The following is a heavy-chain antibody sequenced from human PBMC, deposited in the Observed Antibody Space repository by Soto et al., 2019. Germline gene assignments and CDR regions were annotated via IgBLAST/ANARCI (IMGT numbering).Heavy chain of an antibody. J-gene: IGHJ6*01. CDR1: GFTVSVNL. V-gene: IGHV3-66*01. CDR2: INGGGST. CDR3: VRENYYYGMDV. Sequence: AGGSLRLSCAASGFTVSVNLMNWVRQGSGKGLEWVSVINGGGSTDYADSVKGRFTISRDISRNTLYLQMNSLRAEDTAVYYCVRENYYYGMDVWGQGTTVTVSS.